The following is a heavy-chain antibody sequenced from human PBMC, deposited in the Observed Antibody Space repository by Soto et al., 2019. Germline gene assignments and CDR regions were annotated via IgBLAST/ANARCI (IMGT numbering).Heavy chain of an antibody. CDR2: INHSGST. V-gene: IGHV4-34*01. Sequence: HSESMSLSNTVYEGSFSGHDGSWIRKQPGKGLEWIGEINHSGSTNYNPSLKSRVTISVDTSKNQFSLKLSSVTAADTAVYYCARVDGFDYSNYLGYYYYYGMDVWGQGTTVTVSS. CDR1: EGSFSGHD. J-gene: IGHJ6*02. CDR3: ARVDGFDYSNYLGYYYYYGMDV. D-gene: IGHD4-4*01.